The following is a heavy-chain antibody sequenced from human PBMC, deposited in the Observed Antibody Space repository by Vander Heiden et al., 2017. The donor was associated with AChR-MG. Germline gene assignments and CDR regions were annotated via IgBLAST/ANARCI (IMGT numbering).Heavy chain of an antibody. CDR2: INPSGGSG. CDR3: AREMGYDSRGSDAFDV. V-gene: IGHV1-46*01. CDR1: GYTFSSHY. J-gene: IGHJ3*01. D-gene: IGHD3-22*01. Sequence: QVPLVQSGAEVKKPGASVKVSCKASGYTFSSHYIHWVRQAPGQGLEWMGIINPSGGSGSYAQKFQGRVTMARETSTSTVYMELTSLRSEDTAVYYCAREMGYDSRGSDAFDVWGQGTMVTVSA.